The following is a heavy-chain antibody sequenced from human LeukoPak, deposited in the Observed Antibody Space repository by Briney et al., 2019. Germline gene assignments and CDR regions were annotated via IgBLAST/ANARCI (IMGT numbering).Heavy chain of an antibody. D-gene: IGHD3-22*01. CDR3: GRDPYYDALDY. CDR1: GFKFTSYW. Sequence: GGSLRLSCAASGFKFTSYWMSWVRQAPGKGLEWVANIKDAGGETYYVDSVKGRFTISRDNTKNLLYLQMNSLRAEDTAVYYCGRDPYYDALDYWGQGTLVTVSS. V-gene: IGHV3-7*01. J-gene: IGHJ4*02. CDR2: IKDAGGET.